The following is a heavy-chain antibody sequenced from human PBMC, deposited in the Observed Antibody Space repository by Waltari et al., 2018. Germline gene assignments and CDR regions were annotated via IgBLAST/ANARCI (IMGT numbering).Heavy chain of an antibody. CDR1: GFSLSTSGMC. D-gene: IGHD1-7*01. V-gene: IGHV2-70*16. CDR3: ARIRGTGTTMGYYYMDV. CDR2: IDWDDDK. J-gene: IGHJ6*03. Sequence: QVTLKESGPVLVKPTQTLTLTCTFSGFSLSTSGMCVSWIRQPPGKALEWLARIDWDDDKFYSTTLETRLTIAKDTSKNQVVLTMTNMDPVDTATYYCARIRGTGTTMGYYYMDVWGKGTTVTVSS.